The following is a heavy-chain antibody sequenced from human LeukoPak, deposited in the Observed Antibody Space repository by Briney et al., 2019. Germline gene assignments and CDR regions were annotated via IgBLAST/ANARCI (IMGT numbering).Heavy chain of an antibody. CDR1: GYTFSTHG. CDR2: ISAFNGNT. J-gene: IGHJ6*02. CDR3: ARQGLVVVAATRYYYGMDV. Sequence: APVKVSCKASGYTFSTHGFNWGGKAPGPRAERKGWISAFNGNTNYAQKLQGRVTMTTDTSTSTAYMELRSLRSDDTAVYYCARQGLVVVAATRYYYGMDVWGQGTTVTVSS. D-gene: IGHD2-15*01. V-gene: IGHV1-18*01.